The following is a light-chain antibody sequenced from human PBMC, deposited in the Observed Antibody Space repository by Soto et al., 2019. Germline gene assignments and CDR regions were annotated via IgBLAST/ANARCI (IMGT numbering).Light chain of an antibody. CDR1: QSISSY. Sequence: DIQMTQSPSSLSASVGDRVTITCRASQSISSYLNWYQQKPGKAPKLLIYAASSLQSGVPSRFSGSGSGTDVTLTISILQPEDFATYYCQQSYSTPPLTFGGGTKVEIK. J-gene: IGKJ4*01. CDR3: QQSYSTPPLT. V-gene: IGKV1-39*01. CDR2: AAS.